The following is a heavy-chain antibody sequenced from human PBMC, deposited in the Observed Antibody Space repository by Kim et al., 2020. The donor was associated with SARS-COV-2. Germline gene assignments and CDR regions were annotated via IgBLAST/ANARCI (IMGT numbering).Heavy chain of an antibody. CDR1: GGSFSGYY. CDR3: ARDSHDYSHYYGMDV. CDR2: INHSGST. J-gene: IGHJ6*02. Sequence: SETLSLTCAVYGGSFSGYYWSWIRQPPGKGLEWIGEINHSGSTNYNPSLKSRVTISVDTSKNQFSLKLSSVTAADTAVYYCARDSHDYSHYYGMDVWGQGTTVTVSS. V-gene: IGHV4-34*01. D-gene: IGHD4-4*01.